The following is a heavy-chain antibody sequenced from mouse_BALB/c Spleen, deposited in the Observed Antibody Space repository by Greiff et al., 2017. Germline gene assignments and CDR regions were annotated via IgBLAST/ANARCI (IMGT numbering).Heavy chain of an antibody. Sequence: EVKLMESGGGLVQPGGSMKLSCVASGFTFSSYWMSWVRQSPEKGLEWVAEIRLKSDNYATHYAESVKGKFTISRDDSKSRLYLQMNSLRAEDTGSYYCTGNYYGAYWRQGTLVTVSA. CDR1: GFTFSSYW. V-gene: IGHV6-6*02. CDR2: IRLKSDNYAT. CDR3: TGNYYGAY. D-gene: IGHD1-1*01. J-gene: IGHJ3*01.